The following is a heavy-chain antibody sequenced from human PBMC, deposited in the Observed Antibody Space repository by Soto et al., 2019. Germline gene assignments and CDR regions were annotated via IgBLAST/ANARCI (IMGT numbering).Heavy chain of an antibody. J-gene: IGHJ6*02. CDR2: MNANTGKT. V-gene: IGHV1-8*01. Sequence: QVQLVQSGAEVKKPGASVKVSCKASGYTFTNFDINWVRQATGQGLEWKGWMNANTGKTGYAQKFQGRVTMNRDTSISTAYMELSSLRSDDTAVYYCARGPVTMIHDYYYGMDVWGQGTTVTVSS. CDR3: ARGPVTMIHDYYYGMDV. CDR1: GYTFTNFD. D-gene: IGHD3-22*01.